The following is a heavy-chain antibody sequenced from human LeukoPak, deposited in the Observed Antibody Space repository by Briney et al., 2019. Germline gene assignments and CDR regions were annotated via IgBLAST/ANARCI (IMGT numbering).Heavy chain of an antibody. J-gene: IGHJ4*02. D-gene: IGHD6-19*01. CDR2: IKLDVSDK. V-gene: IGHV3-7*04. CDR1: GFTFSSYW. Sequence: GGALRLSCAASGFTFSSYWMSWVRQAPGKGLEWVANIKLDVSDKYYVDSVKGRFTISRDNAKDSLYLQMNSLRAQDTAVYYCARRGTGWYYLNFWGQGTLVTVSS. CDR3: ARRGTGWYYLNF.